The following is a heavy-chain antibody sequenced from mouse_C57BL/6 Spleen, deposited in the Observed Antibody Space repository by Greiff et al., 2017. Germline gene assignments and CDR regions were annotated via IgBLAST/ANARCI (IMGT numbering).Heavy chain of an antibody. D-gene: IGHD2-5*01. CDR3: TASYYSNYWYFDV. J-gene: IGHJ1*03. CDR2: IRLKSDNYET. CDR1: GFTFSHYW. V-gene: IGHV6-3*01. Sequence: EVKLMESGGGLVQPGGSMKLSCVASGFTFSHYWMNWVRQSPEKGLEWVAQIRLKSDNYETHYAESVKGRFTISRDDSKSSVYLQMNNLRAEDTGIYYCTASYYSNYWYFDVWGTGTTVTVSS.